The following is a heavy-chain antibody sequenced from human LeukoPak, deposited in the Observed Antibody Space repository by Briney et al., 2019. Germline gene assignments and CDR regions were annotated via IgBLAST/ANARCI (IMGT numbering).Heavy chain of an antibody. CDR2: IYYTGST. Sequence: SETLSLTCTVSGYSISSGYYWSWIRQPPGKGLEWIGYIYYTGSTNYNSSLKSRVTISVDTSKNQFSLNLSSVTAADTAMYYCARAVLATKSEHWFDSWGQGTLVTVSS. V-gene: IGHV4-61*01. J-gene: IGHJ5*01. CDR1: GYSISSGYY. D-gene: IGHD2-8*01. CDR3: ARAVLATKSEHWFDS.